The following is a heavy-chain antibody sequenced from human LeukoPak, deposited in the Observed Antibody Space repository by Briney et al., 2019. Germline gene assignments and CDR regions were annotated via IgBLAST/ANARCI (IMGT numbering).Heavy chain of an antibody. CDR1: GYTFTSYA. CDR3: ARDADRERDIVVVVADGGNWFDP. J-gene: IGHJ5*02. V-gene: IGHV7-4-1*02. Sequence: ASVKVSCKASGYTFTSYAMNWVRQAPGQGLEWMGWINTYTGNPTYAQGFTGRFVFSLDTSVSTAYLQISSLQAEDTAVYYCARDADRERDIVVVVADGGNWFDPWGQGTLVTVSS. D-gene: IGHD2-15*01. CDR2: INTYTGNP.